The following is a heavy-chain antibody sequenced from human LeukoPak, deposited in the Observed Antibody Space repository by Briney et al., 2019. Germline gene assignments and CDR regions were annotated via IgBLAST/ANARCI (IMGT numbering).Heavy chain of an antibody. CDR1: GGSFSGYY. J-gene: IGHJ5*02. CDR3: ASWPRYCSGGSCYGLSRFDP. D-gene: IGHD2-15*01. Sequence: SETLSLTCAVYGGSFSGYYLSWIRQPPGKGLDWIGEINHSGSTNYNPSLKSRVTISVDTSKNQFSLKLSSVTAADTAVYYCASWPRYCSGGSCYGLSRFDPWGQGTLVTVSS. V-gene: IGHV4-34*01. CDR2: INHSGST.